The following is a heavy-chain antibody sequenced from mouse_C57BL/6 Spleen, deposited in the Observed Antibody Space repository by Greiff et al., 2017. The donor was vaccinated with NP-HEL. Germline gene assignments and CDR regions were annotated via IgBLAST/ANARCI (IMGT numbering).Heavy chain of an antibody. CDR2: ISYSGST. CDR3: ARYPSLGRDDWYFDV. V-gene: IGHV3-8*01. D-gene: IGHD4-1*01. CDR1: GYSITSDY. J-gene: IGHJ1*03. Sequence: VQLKQSGPGLAKPSQTLSLTCSVTGYSITSDYWNWIRKFPGNKLEYMGYISYSGSTYYNPSLKSRISITRDTSKNQYYLQLNSVTTEDTATYYCARYPSLGRDDWYFDVWGTGTTVTVSS.